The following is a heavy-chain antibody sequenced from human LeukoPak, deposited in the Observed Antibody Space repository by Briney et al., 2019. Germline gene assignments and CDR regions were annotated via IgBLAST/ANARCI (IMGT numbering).Heavy chain of an antibody. CDR2: IYHSGST. Sequence: GSLRLSCAASGFTFRSYWMSWVRQPPGKGLEWIGSIYHSGSTYYNPSLKSRVTISVDTSKNQFSLKLSSVTAADTAVYYCAAYDSSGYYTYDAFDIWGQGTMVTVSS. J-gene: IGHJ3*02. CDR3: AAYDSSGYYTYDAFDI. D-gene: IGHD3-22*01. V-gene: IGHV4-38-2*01. CDR1: GFTFRSYW.